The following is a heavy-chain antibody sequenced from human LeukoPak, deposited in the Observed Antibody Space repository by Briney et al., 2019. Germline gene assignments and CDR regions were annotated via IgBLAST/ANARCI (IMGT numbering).Heavy chain of an antibody. D-gene: IGHD3-16*01. Sequence: GGSLRLSCAASGFTVSSNFMSWFRQAPGKGLEWVSVLYTGGSTHYADSVKGRFTIFRDISKNTVYLQMNSLRAEDTAVYYCVRVAPPLAMITIVDYWGQGTLVTVSS. CDR3: VRVAPPLAMITIVDY. J-gene: IGHJ4*02. CDR2: LYTGGST. V-gene: IGHV3-53*01. CDR1: GFTVSSNF.